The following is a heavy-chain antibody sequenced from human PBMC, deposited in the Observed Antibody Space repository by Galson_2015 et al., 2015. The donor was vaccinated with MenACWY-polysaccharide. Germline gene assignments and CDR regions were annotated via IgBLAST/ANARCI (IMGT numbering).Heavy chain of an antibody. J-gene: IGHJ4*02. D-gene: IGHD3-10*01. CDR1: EFTFRSHA. CDR3: ASGGYSGSGANLYYFDF. V-gene: IGHV3-30-3*01. CDR2: ISADGSNK. Sequence: SLRLSCAASEFTFRSHAMHWVRQAPGKGLEWVAVISADGSNKYYADSVKGRFTISRGNSENRLSLQVNSLRAEDTAVYYCASGGYSGSGANLYYFDFWGQGTLVTVSS.